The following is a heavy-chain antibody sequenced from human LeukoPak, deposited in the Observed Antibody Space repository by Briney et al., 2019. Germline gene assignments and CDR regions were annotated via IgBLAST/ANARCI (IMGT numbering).Heavy chain of an antibody. D-gene: IGHD1-26*01. V-gene: IGHV1-46*01. CDR3: ARGRRILVGDTNAGDFFDY. CDR2: INPSGGST. J-gene: IGHJ4*02. CDR1: GYTFTSYY. Sequence: ASVKVSCKASGYTFTSYYMHWVRQAPGQGLEWMGIINPSGGSTSYARKFQGRVTMTRDTSTSTVYMELSSLRSEDTAVYYCARGRRILVGDTNAGDFFDYWGQGTLVTVSS.